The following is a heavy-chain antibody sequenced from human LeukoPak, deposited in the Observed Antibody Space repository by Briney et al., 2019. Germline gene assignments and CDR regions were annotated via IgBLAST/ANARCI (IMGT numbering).Heavy chain of an antibody. V-gene: IGHV3-30*04. CDR1: GFTFSSYA. CDR3: ARDPGYSSGWYNFDY. CDR2: ISYDGSNK. J-gene: IGHJ4*02. Sequence: QPGGSLRLSCAASGFTFSSYAMYWVRQAPGKGLEWVAVISYDGSNKYYADSVKGRFTISRDNSKNTLYLQMNSLRAEDTAVYYCARDPGYSSGWYNFDYWGQGTLVTVSS. D-gene: IGHD6-19*01.